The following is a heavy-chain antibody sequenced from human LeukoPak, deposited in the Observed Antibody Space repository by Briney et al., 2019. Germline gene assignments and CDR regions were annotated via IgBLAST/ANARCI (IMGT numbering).Heavy chain of an antibody. D-gene: IGHD3-10*01. CDR3: ARGGGFYGSGTTHFDY. J-gene: IGHJ4*02. CDR2: IYRSGST. V-gene: IGHV4-30-2*01. Sequence: SETLSLTRAVSGGSISSGAYAWSWIRQPPGKGLEWIGYIYRSGSTSYNPSLKSRVSITIDKSKNQFSLNLSSVTAADTAFYYCARGGGFYGSGTTHFDYWGQGTLVTVSS. CDR1: GGSISSGAYA.